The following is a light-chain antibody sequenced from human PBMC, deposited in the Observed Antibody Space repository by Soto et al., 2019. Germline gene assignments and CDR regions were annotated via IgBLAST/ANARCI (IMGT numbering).Light chain of an antibody. CDR1: QSVSSY. CDR2: DAS. J-gene: IGKJ4*01. V-gene: IGKV3-11*01. CDR3: QPYNNWPLT. Sequence: EMVLTQSPATLSSSPGERATLSCRASQSVSSYLAWYQQKPGQAPRLLIYDASNRATGIPARFSGSGSGTDFTLAINSLQSEDFAIYYCQPYNNWPLTFGGGTKVDIK.